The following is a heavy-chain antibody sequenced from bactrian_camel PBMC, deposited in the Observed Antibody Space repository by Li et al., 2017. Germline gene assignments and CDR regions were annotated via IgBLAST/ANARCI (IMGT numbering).Heavy chain of an antibody. D-gene: IGHD1*01. V-gene: IGHV3S53*01. Sequence: VQLVESGGGSVQAGGSLRLSCAGSGNRVSTYCMGWFRQAPGKEREGVAAIDSEGNTSYTDSVKGRFTISKDNARNTLQLQMNSLKPEDTAVYFCVASQPGHGGGGFCDRTLRTSEIYSYWGQGTQVTVS. CDR2: IDSEGNT. CDR1: GNRVSTYC. CDR3: VASQPGHGGGGFCDRTLRTSEIYSY. J-gene: IGHJ4*01.